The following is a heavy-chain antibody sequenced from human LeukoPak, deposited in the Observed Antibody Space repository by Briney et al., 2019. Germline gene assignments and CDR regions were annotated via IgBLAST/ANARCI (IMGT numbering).Heavy chain of an antibody. Sequence: GASVKVSCKASGYTFTYYYMHWVRQAPGQGLEWMGWINPNSGITMYAQNFQGRVTMTRDTSISTAYMDLSRLRSDDTAVYYCARGGDSSSWYGWFDPWGQGALVTVSS. CDR3: ARGGDSSSWYGWFDP. CDR2: INPNSGIT. V-gene: IGHV1-2*02. J-gene: IGHJ5*02. D-gene: IGHD6-13*01. CDR1: GYTFTYYY.